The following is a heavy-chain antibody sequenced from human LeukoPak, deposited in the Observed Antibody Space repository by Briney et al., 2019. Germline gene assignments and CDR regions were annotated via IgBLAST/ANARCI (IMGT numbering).Heavy chain of an antibody. D-gene: IGHD4-23*01. CDR3: ARDPYGGNSNDY. CDR2: IKQDGSEK. Sequence: PGGSLRLSCAASGFTFSDYYMSWIRQAPGKGLEWVANIKQDGSEKYYVDSVKGRFTISRDNAKNSLYLQMNSLRAEDTAVYYCARDPYGGNSNDYWGQGTLVTVSS. CDR1: GFTFSDYY. V-gene: IGHV3-7*01. J-gene: IGHJ4*02.